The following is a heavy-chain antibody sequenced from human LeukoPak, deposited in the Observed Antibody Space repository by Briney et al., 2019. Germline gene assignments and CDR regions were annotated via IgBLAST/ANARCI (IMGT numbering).Heavy chain of an antibody. CDR2: ISGSGGST. J-gene: IGHJ5*02. CDR1: GFTFSSYA. Sequence: GGSLRLSCAASGFTFSSYAMGWVRQAPGKGLEWVSSISGSGGSTYYADSVKGRFTISRDNSKNTLYLQMNSLRAEDTAVYYCAKLSYYYDSSGYEAGWFDPWGQGTLVTVSS. V-gene: IGHV3-23*01. D-gene: IGHD3-22*01. CDR3: AKLSYYYDSSGYEAGWFDP.